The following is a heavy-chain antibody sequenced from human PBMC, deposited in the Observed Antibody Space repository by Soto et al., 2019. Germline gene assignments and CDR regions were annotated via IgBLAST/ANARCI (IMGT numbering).Heavy chain of an antibody. J-gene: IGHJ4*02. CDR3: GKDPQKWRTIFDY. CDR2: ISGSGGPT. Sequence: PGGSLRLSCVASGFTFSNYAMSWVRQAPGKGLEWVSGISGSGGPTYYADSVTGQYTNSRDNSKNTLFLQMNSLRAEDTAVYYCGKDPQKWRTIFDYWGQG. V-gene: IGHV3-23*01. CDR1: GFTFSNYA. D-gene: IGHD2-8*01.